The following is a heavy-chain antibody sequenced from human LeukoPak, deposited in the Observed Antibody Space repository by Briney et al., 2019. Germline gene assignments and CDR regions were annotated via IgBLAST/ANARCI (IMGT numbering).Heavy chain of an antibody. CDR2: ILPIVNTA. Sequence: ASVKVSCKASGGSFSSYAISWVRQAPGQGLEWMGGILPIVNTAGYAQKFQGRVTITADESTSTAYMDLSSLRSEDTAVYYCARLTIGDYGDRESGFDYWGQGTLVTVSS. CDR3: ARLTIGDYGDRESGFDY. D-gene: IGHD4-17*01. CDR1: GGSFSSYA. J-gene: IGHJ4*02. V-gene: IGHV1-69*13.